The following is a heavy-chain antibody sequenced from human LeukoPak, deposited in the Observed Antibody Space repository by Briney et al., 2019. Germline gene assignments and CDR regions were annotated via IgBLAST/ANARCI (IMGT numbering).Heavy chain of an antibody. CDR2: INPNSGGT. D-gene: IGHD3-10*01. Sequence: ASVKVSCKASGYTFTSYDINWVRQATGQRLEWMGWINPNSGGTNYAQKFQGRVTMTRDTSISTAYMELSRLRSDDTAVYYCARVLFYGSPYDAFDIWGQGTMVTVSS. J-gene: IGHJ3*02. CDR3: ARVLFYGSPYDAFDI. CDR1: GYTFTSYD. V-gene: IGHV1-2*02.